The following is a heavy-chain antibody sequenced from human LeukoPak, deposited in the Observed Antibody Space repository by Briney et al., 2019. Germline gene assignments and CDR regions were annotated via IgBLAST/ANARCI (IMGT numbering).Heavy chain of an antibody. V-gene: IGHV4-34*01. J-gene: IGHJ5*02. Sequence: PSETLSLTCAVYGGSFSGYYWSWIRQPPGKGLEWIGEINHSGSTNYNPSLKSRVTISVDTSKNQFSLKLSSVTAADTAVYYCARGAAGLPIVCNWFDPWGQGTLVTVSS. D-gene: IGHD6-13*01. CDR2: INHSGST. CDR1: GGSFSGYY. CDR3: ARGAAGLPIVCNWFDP.